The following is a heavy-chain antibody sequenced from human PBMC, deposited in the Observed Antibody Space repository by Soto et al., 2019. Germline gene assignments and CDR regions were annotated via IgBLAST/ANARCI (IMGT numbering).Heavy chain of an antibody. V-gene: IGHV4-30-4*01. Sequence: QVQLQESGPGLVKPSQTLSLICTVSGGSISSGDYYWSWIRQPPGKGLEWIGYIYYSGSTYYNPSLKSRVTISVDTSKNQFSLKLSSVTAADTAVYYCARDRFYLHETDYFDYWGQGTLVTVSS. CDR3: ARDRFYLHETDYFDY. J-gene: IGHJ4*02. D-gene: IGHD3-3*01. CDR2: IYYSGST. CDR1: GGSISSGDYY.